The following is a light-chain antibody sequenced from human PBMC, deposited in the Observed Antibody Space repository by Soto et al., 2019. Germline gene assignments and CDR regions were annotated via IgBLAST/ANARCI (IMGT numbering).Light chain of an antibody. CDR2: TAS. Sequence: DIQMTQSPSSLSASLGDRVTITCRASQSIKAYLNWYQQKPGKAPKLLIYTASTLQSGVPPRFSGSGSGTDFTLTISSLQPEDFATYYCQQTSGTPRTFGQGTKVEVK. CDR3: QQTSGTPRT. J-gene: IGKJ1*01. V-gene: IGKV1-39*01. CDR1: QSIKAY.